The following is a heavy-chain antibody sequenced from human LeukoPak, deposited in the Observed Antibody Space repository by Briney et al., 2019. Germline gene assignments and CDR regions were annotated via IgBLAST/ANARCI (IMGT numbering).Heavy chain of an antibody. V-gene: IGHV3-21*04. CDR3: AKDNRRHYTSGPNPDSLH. J-gene: IGHJ4*02. CDR1: GFTFSTYS. Sequence: KSGGSLRLSCAASGFTFSTYSMNWVRQAPGKGLEWVSSISSSSNYIYYADSVKGRFTISRDNAKNSLYLQMDSLRVEDTAFYYCAKDNRRHYTSGPNPDSLHWGQGALVTVSS. CDR2: ISSSSNYI. D-gene: IGHD6-19*01.